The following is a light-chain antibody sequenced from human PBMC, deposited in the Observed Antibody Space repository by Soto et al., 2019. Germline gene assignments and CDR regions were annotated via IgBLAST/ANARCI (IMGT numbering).Light chain of an antibody. Sequence: DIQMTQSPSTLSASVGDRVTITCRASQSISSWLAWYQQKPGKAPKLLIYDASSLESGVPSRFSGSGSGTEFTLTISSLQPEDFATYYCQQYNSYCTFGQGTKVDIK. V-gene: IGKV1-5*01. J-gene: IGKJ1*01. CDR3: QQYNSYCT. CDR1: QSISSW. CDR2: DAS.